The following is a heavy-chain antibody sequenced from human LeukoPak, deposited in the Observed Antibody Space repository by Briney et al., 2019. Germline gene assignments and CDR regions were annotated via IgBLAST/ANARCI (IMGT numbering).Heavy chain of an antibody. CDR3: ASIGMARGEKFLDY. D-gene: IGHD3-10*01. CDR1: GGSISSSNW. Sequence: SETLSLTCAVSGGSISSSNWWSWVRQPPGKGLEWIGEIYHSGSTNYNPSLKSRVTISVDKSKNQFSLKLSSVTAADTAVYYCASIGMARGEKFLDYWGQGTLVTVSS. V-gene: IGHV4-4*02. J-gene: IGHJ4*02. CDR2: IYHSGST.